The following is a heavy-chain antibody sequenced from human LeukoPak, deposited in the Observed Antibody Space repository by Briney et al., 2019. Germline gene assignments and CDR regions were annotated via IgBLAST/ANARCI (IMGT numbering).Heavy chain of an antibody. Sequence: SETLSLTCTVSGGSISSSSYYWGWIRQPPGKGLEWIGSISYSGSTYYSPSLKSRVTISVDTSKNQFSVKLSSVTAADTAVYYCAREGITATDYWGQGTLVTVSS. CDR3: AREGITATDY. V-gene: IGHV4-39*07. CDR1: GGSISSSSYY. J-gene: IGHJ4*02. CDR2: ISYSGST. D-gene: IGHD1-20*01.